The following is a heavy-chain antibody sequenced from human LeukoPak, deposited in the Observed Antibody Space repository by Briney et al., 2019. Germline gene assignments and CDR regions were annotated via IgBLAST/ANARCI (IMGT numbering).Heavy chain of an antibody. J-gene: IGHJ4*02. CDR1: GFTFSNYD. Sequence: PGGSLRLSCAASGFTFSNYDMHWVRQPPGRGLEWVSTIGTAGYTTYPDSVKGRFTVSRENAKNSLYLQMNSLRAGDTAVYYCAREDPRGSGFDYWGQGTLVTVSS. CDR3: AREDPRGSGFDY. CDR2: IGTAGYT. V-gene: IGHV3-13*04. D-gene: IGHD2-15*01.